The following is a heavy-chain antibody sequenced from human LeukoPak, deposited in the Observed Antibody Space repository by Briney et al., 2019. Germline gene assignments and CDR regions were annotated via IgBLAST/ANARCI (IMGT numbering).Heavy chain of an antibody. D-gene: IGHD5-24*01. CDR1: GFTFSSYW. J-gene: IGHJ4*02. V-gene: IGHV3-7*04. CDR3: TRVGYIDEGIDY. CDR2: IKTDGSEK. Sequence: GGSLRLSCEASGFTFSSYWMSWVRQAPGKGLEWVANIKTDGSEKYYVDSVKGRFTISRDNAKNSLYLQMNSLRAEDTAIYYCTRVGYIDEGIDYWGQGTLVTVSS.